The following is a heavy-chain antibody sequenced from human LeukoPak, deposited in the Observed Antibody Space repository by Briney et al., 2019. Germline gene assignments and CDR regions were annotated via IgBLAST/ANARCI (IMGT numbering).Heavy chain of an antibody. CDR1: GGTFSSYA. D-gene: IGHD1-20*01. CDR3: TTDRITRRGFAMDDAFDI. J-gene: IGHJ3*02. CDR2: IIPIFGTA. V-gene: IGHV1-69*01. Sequence: GSSVKVSCKASGGTFSSYAISWVRQAPGQGLEWMGGIIPIFGTANYAQKFQGRVTITADESTSTAYMELSSLRSEDTAVYYCTTDRITRRGFAMDDAFDIWGQGTMVTVSS.